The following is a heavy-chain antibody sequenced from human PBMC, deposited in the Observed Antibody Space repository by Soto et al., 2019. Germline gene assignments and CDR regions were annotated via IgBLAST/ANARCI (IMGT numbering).Heavy chain of an antibody. CDR3: AREGVTPSYYYYYGMDV. Sequence: SETLSLTCTVSGGSINGYYWSWIRQPPGKGLEWVGYIYNSGSTNYNPSLKSRVTISVDTSKNQFSLKLSSVTSADTAVYYCAREGVTPSYYYYYGMDVWGQGTTVTVSS. V-gene: IGHV4-59*01. D-gene: IGHD5-18*01. CDR2: IYNSGST. J-gene: IGHJ6*02. CDR1: GGSINGYY.